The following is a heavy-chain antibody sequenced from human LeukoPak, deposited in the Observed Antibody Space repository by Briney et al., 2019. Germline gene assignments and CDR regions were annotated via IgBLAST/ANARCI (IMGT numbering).Heavy chain of an antibody. D-gene: IGHD4-23*01. Sequence: SETLSLTCTVSGGSISSDFNYWGWIRQPPGKGLEWIGSRYSSRRTYYNPSLKSRVTISVDTSKNQFSLKLSSVTAADTAVYYCASTDYGGNSRYWGQGTLVTVSS. J-gene: IGHJ4*02. V-gene: IGHV4-39*07. CDR2: RYSSRRT. CDR3: ASTDYGGNSRY. CDR1: GGSISSDFNY.